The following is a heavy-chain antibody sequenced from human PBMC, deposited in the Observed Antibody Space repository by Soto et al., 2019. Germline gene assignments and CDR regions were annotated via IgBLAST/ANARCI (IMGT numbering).Heavy chain of an antibody. J-gene: IGHJ4*02. CDR2: IYASGST. Sequence: SDTLSRTGTVSGGAISSSYWSWIRQPAGKGLEWIGRIYASGSTNYNPSLKSRVTMSVDTSKNQFSLKLRSVTAADTAVYYCARACSSTSCYDVFDYWGQGTLVTVSS. D-gene: IGHD2-2*01. CDR1: GGAISSSY. V-gene: IGHV4-4*07. CDR3: ARACSSTSCYDVFDY.